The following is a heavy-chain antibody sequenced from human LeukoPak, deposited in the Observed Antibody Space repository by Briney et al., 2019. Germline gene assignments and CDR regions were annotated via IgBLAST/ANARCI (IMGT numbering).Heavy chain of an antibody. CDR2: VSATGYTT. D-gene: IGHD3-22*01. V-gene: IGHV3-23*01. Sequence: GGTLRLSCVASGFTFSSYGMSWVRQAPGKGLEWVSYVSATGYTTSYADSVKGRFTISRDNAKNTVFLQMNSPRAEDTAVYYCAKGAVGKSESSGYPPYFDYWGQGTLVTVSS. J-gene: IGHJ4*02. CDR1: GFTFSSYG. CDR3: AKGAVGKSESSGYPPYFDY.